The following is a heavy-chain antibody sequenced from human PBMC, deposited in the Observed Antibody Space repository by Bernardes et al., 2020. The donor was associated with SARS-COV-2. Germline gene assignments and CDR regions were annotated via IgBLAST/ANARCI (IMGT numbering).Heavy chain of an antibody. D-gene: IGHD6-6*01. CDR1: GYSFTSHW. J-gene: IGHJ3*01. V-gene: IGHV5-51*01. CDR3: ATHSDSSERGAFDL. Sequence: ESLKISCHDSGYSFTSHWIAWVRQMPGKGLEWMGMIYPDDSETRFSPSFQGRVTISADKSINTAYLQWTSLKASDTAMYYCATHSDSSERGAFDLWGQGTLVTVS. CDR2: IYPDDSET.